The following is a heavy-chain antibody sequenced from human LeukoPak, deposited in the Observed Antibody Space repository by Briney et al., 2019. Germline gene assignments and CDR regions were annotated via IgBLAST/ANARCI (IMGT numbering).Heavy chain of an antibody. J-gene: IGHJ1*01. Sequence: PGGSLRLSCAASGFSIRRYWMTWVRQAPGKGLEWVGNIQYDGNVKHYVDSVRGRFTISRDNAKNSVYLQMNSLRAEDSAVYFCGNQCSGGTCPEHWGQGTQVTVSS. V-gene: IGHV3-7*01. D-gene: IGHD2-15*01. CDR1: GFSIRRYW. CDR3: GNQCSGGTCPEH. CDR2: IQYDGNVK.